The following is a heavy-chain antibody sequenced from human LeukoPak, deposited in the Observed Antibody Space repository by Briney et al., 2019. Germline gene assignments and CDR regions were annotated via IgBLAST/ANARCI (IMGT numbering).Heavy chain of an antibody. D-gene: IGHD3-10*01. J-gene: IGHJ5*02. V-gene: IGHV4-59*06. CDR1: GGSISSYY. CDR3: ARSGPPLMVRGVISWFDP. Sequence: SETLSLTCTVSGGSISSYYWSWIRQHPGKGLEWIGYIYYSGSAYYNPSLKSRVTISVDTSKNQFSLKLSSVTAADTAVYYCARSGPPLMVRGVISWFDPWGQGTLVTVSS. CDR2: IYYSGSA.